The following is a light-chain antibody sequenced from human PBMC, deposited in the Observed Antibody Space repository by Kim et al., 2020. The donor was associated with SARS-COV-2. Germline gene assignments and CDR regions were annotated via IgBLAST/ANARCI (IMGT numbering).Light chain of an antibody. J-gene: IGKJ2*01. CDR3: QQYESSPPSYT. V-gene: IGKV3-20*01. CDR2: GAT. CDR1: QSVSSTY. Sequence: PGERATLPCRASQSVSSTYLAWYQQKPGQAPRLLIYGATNRATGIPDRFSGSRSVTDFTLTISRLEPEDFAVYYCQQYESSPPSYTFGQGTKLEI.